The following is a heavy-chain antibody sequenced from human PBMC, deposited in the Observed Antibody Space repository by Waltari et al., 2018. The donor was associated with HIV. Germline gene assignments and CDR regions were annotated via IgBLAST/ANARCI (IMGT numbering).Heavy chain of an antibody. CDR2: MNPLGSER. V-gene: IGHV3-7*03. D-gene: IGHD2-15*01. CDR1: GFPFSQHW. J-gene: IGHJ4*02. Sequence: EVQLVESGGGLVQPGGSLRLSCTDSGFPFSQHWMSWVRQAPGKGLEWVANMNPLGSERYYVDSVRGRFTISRDNAEKSLYLQMNGLRAEDTAIYYCATEAWWRFDYWGQGALVTVSS. CDR3: ATEAWWRFDY.